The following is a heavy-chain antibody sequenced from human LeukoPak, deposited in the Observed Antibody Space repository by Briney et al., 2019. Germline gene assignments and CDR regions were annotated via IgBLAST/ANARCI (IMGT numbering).Heavy chain of an antibody. CDR1: GGTFSSYA. V-gene: IGHV1-69*06. CDR2: IIAIFGTA. D-gene: IGHD3-9*01. J-gene: IGHJ6*04. CDR3: GIRVDILTGYAQYYYCGMDV. Sequence: GASVKVSCKASGGTFSSYAISWVRQAPGQGLEWMGGIIAIFGTASYAQKFQGRVTITADKSTSTAYAELSSLRSEDTAVYYCGIRVDILTGYAQYYYCGMDVWGKGTTVTVYS.